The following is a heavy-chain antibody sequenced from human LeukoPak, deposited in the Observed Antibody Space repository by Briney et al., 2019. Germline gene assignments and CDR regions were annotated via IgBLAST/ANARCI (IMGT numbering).Heavy chain of an antibody. CDR2: IYPGDSDT. CDR1: GYSFNTYW. CDR3: ARPQDFGLTGMNAFDI. Sequence: GESLQISCKGSGYSFNTYWIGWVRQMPGKGLEWMGIIYPGDSDTKYSPSFQGQVTISAHKSISTAYLQWSSLKAPDTAMYYCARPQDFGLTGMNAFDIWGQGTMVTVSS. D-gene: IGHD7-27*01. V-gene: IGHV5-51*01. J-gene: IGHJ3*02.